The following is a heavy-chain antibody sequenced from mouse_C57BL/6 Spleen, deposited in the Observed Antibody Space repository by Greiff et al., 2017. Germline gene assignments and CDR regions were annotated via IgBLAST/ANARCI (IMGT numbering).Heavy chain of an antibody. D-gene: IGHD4-1*01. CDR3: AREVNWDGGYYFDY. CDR2: IYPRSGNT. J-gene: IGHJ2*01. Sequence: VQLQQSGAELARPGASVKLSCKASGYTFTSYGISWVKQRTGQGLEWIGEIYPRSGNTYYNEKFKGKATLTADKSSSTAYMELRSLTSEDSAVYFCAREVNWDGGYYFDYWGQGTTLTVSS. V-gene: IGHV1-81*01. CDR1: GYTFTSYG.